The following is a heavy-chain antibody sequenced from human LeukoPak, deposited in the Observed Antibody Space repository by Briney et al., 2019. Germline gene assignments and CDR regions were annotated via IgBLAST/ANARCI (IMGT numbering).Heavy chain of an antibody. V-gene: IGHV3-74*01. CDR1: GFTFSTYS. Sequence: GGSLTLSCSASGFTFSTYSMNWVRQAPRKGGVWVSSITSEGSTTYHAGSVKGRLTISRDTATTTLYLQMRRLTAEDTALYYCATELREGYWGQGNLVTVSS. J-gene: IGHJ4*02. CDR3: ATELREGY. CDR2: ITSEGSTT. D-gene: IGHD1-7*01.